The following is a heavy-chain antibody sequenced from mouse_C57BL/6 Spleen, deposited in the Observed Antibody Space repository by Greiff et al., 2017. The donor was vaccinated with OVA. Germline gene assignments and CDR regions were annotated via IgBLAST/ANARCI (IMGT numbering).Heavy chain of an antibody. Sequence: VQLKQSGPELVKPGASVKISCKASGYSFTGYYMNWVKQSPEKSLEWIGEINPRTGGTTYNQKFKAKATLTVDKYSSTAYMQLKSLTSEDSAVYYCATITTVVSPYYAMDYWGQGTSVTVSS. J-gene: IGHJ4*01. D-gene: IGHD1-1*01. CDR2: INPRTGGT. CDR1: GYSFTGYY. CDR3: ATITTVVSPYYAMDY. V-gene: IGHV1-42*01.